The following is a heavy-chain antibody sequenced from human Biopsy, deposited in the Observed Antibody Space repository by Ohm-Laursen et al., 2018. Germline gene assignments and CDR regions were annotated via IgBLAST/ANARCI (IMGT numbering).Heavy chain of an antibody. V-gene: IGHV1-2*02. CDR3: ARDPLNGHKHFDY. CDR2: INCKTGAT. J-gene: IGHJ4*02. D-gene: IGHD2-8*01. Sequence: ASVNVSCKSSSYTFTDYNIHWMRQAPGQGLEWLGYINCKTGATNYAQKFQGTVTMTRDTSISTAYLALGSLRSADPAIYYCARDPLNGHKHFDYWGQGSLVTVSS. CDR1: SYTFTDYN.